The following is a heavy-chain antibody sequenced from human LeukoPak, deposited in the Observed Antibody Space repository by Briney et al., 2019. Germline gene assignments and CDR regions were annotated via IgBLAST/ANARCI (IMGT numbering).Heavy chain of an antibody. CDR1: GYSISSGYY. CDR3: AREMTTVVTDYYYYYYMDV. Sequence: SETLSLTCTVSGYSISSGYYWGWIRQPPGKGLEWIGSIYHSGSTYYNPSLKSRVTISVDTSKNQFSLKLSSVTAADTAVYYCAREMTTVVTDYYYYYYMDVWGKGTTVTVSS. J-gene: IGHJ6*03. CDR2: IYHSGST. D-gene: IGHD4-23*01. V-gene: IGHV4-38-2*02.